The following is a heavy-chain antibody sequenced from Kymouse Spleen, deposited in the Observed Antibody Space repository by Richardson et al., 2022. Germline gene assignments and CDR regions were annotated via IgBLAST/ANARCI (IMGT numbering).Heavy chain of an antibody. D-gene: IGHD6-19*01. CDR3: AKEAAVAGTWDYYYGMDV. CDR2: ISGSGGST. J-gene: IGHJ6*02. CDR1: GFTFSSYA. V-gene: IGHV3-23*04. Sequence: EVQLVESGGGLVQPGGSLRLSCAASGFTFSSYAMSWVRQAPGKGLEWVSAISGSGGSTYYADSVKGRFTISRDNSKNTLYLQMNSLRAEDTAVYYCAKEAAVAGTWDYYYGMDVWGQGTTVTVSS.